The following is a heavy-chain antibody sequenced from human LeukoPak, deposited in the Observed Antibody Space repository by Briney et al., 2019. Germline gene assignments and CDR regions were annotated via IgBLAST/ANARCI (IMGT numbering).Heavy chain of an antibody. CDR3: ARDSGTTGEVKFDP. D-gene: IGHD3-10*01. CDR2: ISGSGTI. CDR1: GGSVNSY. Sequence: SETLSLTCTVSGGSVNSYWSWIRQPAGKGLEWIGRISGSGTITYNPALQSRLSISIDTSKNQFSLKLMSVTAADTAVYYCARDSGTTGEVKFDPWGQGTLVTVSS. V-gene: IGHV4-4*07. J-gene: IGHJ5*02.